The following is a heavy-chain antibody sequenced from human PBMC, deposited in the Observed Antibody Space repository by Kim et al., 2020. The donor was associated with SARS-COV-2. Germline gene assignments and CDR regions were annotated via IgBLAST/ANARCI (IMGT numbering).Heavy chain of an antibody. CDR2: ISGTGGAT. CDR1: GLTFGSYA. Sequence: GGSLRLSCAASGLTFGSYAMIWVRQAPGKGLEWVSIISGTGGATDYADSVKGRFTISRDNSKNTQYLQMNSLRAEDTAVYYCAKGRELYYYGLGSAFD. CDR3: AKGRELYYYGLGSAFD. J-gene: IGHJ4*01. V-gene: IGHV3-23*01. D-gene: IGHD3-10*01.